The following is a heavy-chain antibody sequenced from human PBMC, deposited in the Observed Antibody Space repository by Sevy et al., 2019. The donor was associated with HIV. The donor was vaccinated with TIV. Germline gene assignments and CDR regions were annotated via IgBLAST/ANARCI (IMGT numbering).Heavy chain of an antibody. V-gene: IGHV1-18*01. Sequence: ASVKVSCKASGYLFSTYAISWVRQAPGQGLECMGWISAYNGHTNYAQSLQDRVTMTTDTSTSTAYMELRSLRSDDTAVYYCARLEASGSGWYGNGMDVWGQGTTVTVSS. CDR2: ISAYNGHT. J-gene: IGHJ6*02. CDR1: GYLFSTYA. CDR3: ARLEASGSGWYGNGMDV. D-gene: IGHD6-19*01.